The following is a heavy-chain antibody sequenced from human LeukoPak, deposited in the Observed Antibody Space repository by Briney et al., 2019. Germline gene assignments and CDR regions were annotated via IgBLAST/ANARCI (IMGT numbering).Heavy chain of an antibody. D-gene: IGHD1-26*01. V-gene: IGHV4-59*08. CDR3: ARHQLKWELPHDAFDI. CDR2: IYYSGST. J-gene: IGHJ3*02. Sequence: PSETLSLTCTVSGGSISSYYWSWIRQPPGKGLEWIGYIYYSGSTNYNPSLKSRVTISVDTSKNQFSLKLSSVTAADTAVYYCARHQLKWELPHDAFDIWGQGTMVTVSS. CDR1: GGSISSYY.